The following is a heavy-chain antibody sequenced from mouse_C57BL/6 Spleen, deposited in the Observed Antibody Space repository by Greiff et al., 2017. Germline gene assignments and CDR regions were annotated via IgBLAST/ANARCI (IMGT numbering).Heavy chain of an antibody. D-gene: IGHD1-1*01. CDR2: IHPNSGST. V-gene: IGHV1-64*01. CDR3: ARSPITTVVGDAMDY. CDR1: GYTFTSYW. Sequence: VQLQQPGAELVKPGASVKLSCKASGYTFTSYWMHWVKQRPGQGLEWIGMIHPNSGSTNYNEKFKSKATLTVDNASSTAYMQLSSLTSEDSAVYYCARSPITTVVGDAMDYWGQGTSVTVSS. J-gene: IGHJ4*01.